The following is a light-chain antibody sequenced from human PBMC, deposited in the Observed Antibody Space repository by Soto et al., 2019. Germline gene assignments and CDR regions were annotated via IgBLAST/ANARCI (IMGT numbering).Light chain of an antibody. CDR1: QSVSSSY. CDR2: GAS. Sequence: EIWRTQSPGNLSLSVGAISTVKSRASQSVSSSYLAWYQQKPGQAPRLLIYGASNRATGIPARFICSGSGTDFTLMISSLVPEDFAVYYCQQRSNWARTFGQGTKVDIK. CDR3: QQRSNWART. V-gene: IGKV3-11*01. J-gene: IGKJ1*01.